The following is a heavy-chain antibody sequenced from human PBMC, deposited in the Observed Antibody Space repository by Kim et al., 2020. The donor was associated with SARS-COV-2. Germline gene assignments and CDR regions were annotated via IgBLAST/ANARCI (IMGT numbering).Heavy chain of an antibody. CDR2: IYYSGST. D-gene: IGHD3-22*01. CDR3: ARDSHYYYDSSGPDYGMDV. J-gene: IGHJ6*02. V-gene: IGHV4-59*01. CDR1: GGSISSYY. Sequence: SETLSLTCTVSGGSISSYYWSWIRQPPGKGLEWIGYIYYSGSTNYNPSLKSRVTISVDTSKNQFSLKLSSVTAADTAVYYCARDSHYYYDSSGPDYGMDVWGHGTTVTVSS.